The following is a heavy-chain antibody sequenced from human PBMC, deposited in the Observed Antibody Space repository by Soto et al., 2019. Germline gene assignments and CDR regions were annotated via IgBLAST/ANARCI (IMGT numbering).Heavy chain of an antibody. J-gene: IGHJ6*02. CDR3: ARALLSHSYDSGGYDSYFHAMDV. V-gene: IGHV1-69*06. CDR2: IIPISETT. CDR1: GGTFSSLD. Sequence: SVKVSCKASGGTFSSLDINWVRQAPGQGXEWMGGIIPISETTNYAQIFQGRVSIVADISAGTAYMELSRLRSEDTAVYYCARALLSHSYDSGGYDSYFHAMDVWGQGTPVTVSS. D-gene: IGHD3-22*01.